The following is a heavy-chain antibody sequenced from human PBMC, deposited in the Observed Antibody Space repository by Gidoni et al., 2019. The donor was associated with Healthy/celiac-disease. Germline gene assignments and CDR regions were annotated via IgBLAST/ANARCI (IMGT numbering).Heavy chain of an antibody. CDR1: GFTFSSYG. V-gene: IGHV3-33*01. J-gene: IGHJ6*02. D-gene: IGHD6-13*01. CDR2: IWYDGSNK. CDR3: ARDGYSSSWYNYYYGIDV. Sequence: QVQLVESGGGVVQPGGSLRLSCAASGFTFSSYGMHWGRQAPGKGLEWVSVIWYDGSNKYDADSVKGRFTISRDNSKNTLYLQMNSLRAEDTAVYYCARDGYSSSWYNYYYGIDVWGQGTTVTVSS.